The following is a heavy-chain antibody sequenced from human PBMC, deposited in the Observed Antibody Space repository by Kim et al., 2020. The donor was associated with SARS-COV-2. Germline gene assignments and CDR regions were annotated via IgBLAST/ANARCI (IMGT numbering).Heavy chain of an antibody. V-gene: IGHV3-33*01. D-gene: IGHD2-15*01. CDR3: GGGNGQRGGSCYVH. Sequence: GGSLRLSCAASGFTFSSHGMHWVRQAPGKGLEWVAVICFDGSNEYYADSVKGRFTISRDNSRNTLDLQMNSLRAEDTVVYYCGGGNGQRGGSCYVHWGQGTLVTVSS. J-gene: IGHJ4*02. CDR1: GFTFSSHG. CDR2: ICFDGSNE.